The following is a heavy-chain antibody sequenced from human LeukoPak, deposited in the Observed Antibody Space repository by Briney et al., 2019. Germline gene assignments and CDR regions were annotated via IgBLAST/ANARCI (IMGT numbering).Heavy chain of an antibody. CDR3: ARGSGVGYYDSSGYSDY. CDR2: INHSGST. V-gene: IGHV4-34*01. CDR1: GGSFSGYY. J-gene: IGHJ4*02. D-gene: IGHD3-22*01. Sequence: SETLSLTCAVYGGSFSGYYWSWIRQPPGKGLEWIGEINHSGSTNYNPSLKSRVTISVDTSKNQFSLKLSSVTAADTAVYYCARGSGVGYYDSSGYSDYWGQGTLVTVSS.